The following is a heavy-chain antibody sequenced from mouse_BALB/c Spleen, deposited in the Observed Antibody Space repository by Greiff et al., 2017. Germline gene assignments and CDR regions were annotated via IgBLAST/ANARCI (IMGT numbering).Heavy chain of an antibody. J-gene: IGHJ2*01. D-gene: IGHD2-3*01. V-gene: IGHV7-3*02. CDR2: IRNKANGYTT. CDR1: GFTFTDYY. CDR3: ARVDGYYFDY. Sequence: DVKLVESGGGLVQPGGSLRLSCATSGFTFTDYYMSWVRQPPGKALEWLGFIRNKANGYTTEYSASVKGRFTISRDNSQSILYLQMNTLRAEDSATYYCARVDGYYFDYWGQGTTLTVSS.